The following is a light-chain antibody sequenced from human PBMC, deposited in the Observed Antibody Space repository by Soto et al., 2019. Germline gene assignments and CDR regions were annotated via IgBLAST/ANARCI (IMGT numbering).Light chain of an antibody. CDR3: LQYYSYPRT. V-gene: IGKV1-8*01. Sequence: AIRMTQSPSSLSASTGDRVTITCRASQGISSYLAWYQQKPGKAPKLLIYAASTLQSGVPSRLSGSGSGTDFTLTISCLQCEESATYYWLQYYSYPRTFGQGNKVDIK. CDR1: QGISSY. CDR2: AAS. J-gene: IGKJ1*01.